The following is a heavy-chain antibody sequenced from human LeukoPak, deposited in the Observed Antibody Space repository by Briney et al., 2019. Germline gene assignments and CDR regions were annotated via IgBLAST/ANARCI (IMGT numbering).Heavy chain of an antibody. D-gene: IGHD3-10*01. CDR3: ARGGSGSGYLYYFDR. Sequence: ASATVSFKASGYSFSDYPMHWVRQPPAQGVEGMGRINFNSGGTSYSHNFQGRVTITRETSINTAYMKLSGLTSDDTAVYYCARGGSGSGYLYYFDRWGQGTLVSVPS. J-gene: IGHJ4*02. CDR1: GYSFSDYP. CDR2: INFNSGGT. V-gene: IGHV1-2*06.